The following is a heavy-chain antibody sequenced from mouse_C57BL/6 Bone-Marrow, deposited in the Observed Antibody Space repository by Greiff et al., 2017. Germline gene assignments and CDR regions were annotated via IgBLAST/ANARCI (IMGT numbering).Heavy chain of an antibody. Sequence: QVQLQQPGAELVKPGASVKLSCKASGYTFTSYWMQWVKQRPGQGLEWIGEIDPSDSYTNYNQKFKGKATVTVDTSSSTAYMQLSSLTSEDSAVYYCARGNYLCAYWGQGTLVTVSA. CDR2: IDPSDSYT. V-gene: IGHV1-50*01. CDR1: GYTFTSYW. CDR3: ARGNYLCAY. J-gene: IGHJ3*01. D-gene: IGHD6-2*01.